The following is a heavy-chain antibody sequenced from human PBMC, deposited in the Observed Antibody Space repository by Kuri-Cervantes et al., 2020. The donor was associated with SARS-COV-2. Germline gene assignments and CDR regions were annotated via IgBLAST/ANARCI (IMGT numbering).Heavy chain of an antibody. CDR2: IYTSGST. CDR1: GGSISSGSYY. D-gene: IGHD2-21*01. V-gene: IGHV4-61*09. Sequence: SETLSLTCTVSGGSISSGSYYWSWIRQPAGKGLEWIGYIYTSGSTNYNPSLKSRVTISVDTSKNQFSLKLSSVTAADTAVYYCARIVRFMDVWGQGTLVTVSS. CDR3: ARIVRFMDV. J-gene: IGHJ4*02.